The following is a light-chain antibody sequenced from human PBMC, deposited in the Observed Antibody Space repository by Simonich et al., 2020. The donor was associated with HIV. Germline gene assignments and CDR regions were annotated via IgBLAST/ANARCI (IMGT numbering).Light chain of an antibody. V-gene: IGLV7-46*01. J-gene: IGLJ3*02. Sequence: QAVVTQEPSLTVSPGGTVTLTCGSSTGAVTSGHYPYGFQQKPGQAPKTLIYETRNKHSWTFALFSGSLLGGKAALTLSGAQPEDEADYYCLLSHSGVWVFGGGTKLTVL. CDR1: TGAVTSGHY. CDR2: ETR. CDR3: LLSHSGVWV.